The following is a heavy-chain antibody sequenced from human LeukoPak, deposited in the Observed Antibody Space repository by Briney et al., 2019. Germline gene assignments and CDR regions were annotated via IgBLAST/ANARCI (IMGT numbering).Heavy chain of an antibody. CDR2: ISESGGST. J-gene: IGHJ4*02. Sequence: GGPLRLSCAASGFIFTNYAMSWVRQAPGKGLEWVSGISESGGSTPYADSVKGRLTISRDNAKNTLYLQMNSLRAEDTAVYYCAKDGGRGIEDYSWGTFDYWGQGTLVTVSS. V-gene: IGHV3-23*01. CDR1: GFIFTNYA. CDR3: AKDGGRGIEDYSWGTFDY. D-gene: IGHD3-16*01.